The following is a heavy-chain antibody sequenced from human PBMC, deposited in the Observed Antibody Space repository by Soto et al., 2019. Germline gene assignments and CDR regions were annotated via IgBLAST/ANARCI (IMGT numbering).Heavy chain of an antibody. V-gene: IGHV3-48*01. CDR1: GFTFSSYS. D-gene: IGHD4-17*01. J-gene: IGHJ5*02. CDR3: ARDQKDDYLNYNWFDP. CDR2: ISSSSSTI. Sequence: GSLRLSCAASGFTFSSYSMNWVRQAPGKGLEWVSYISSSSSTIYYADSVKGRFTISRDNAKNSLYLQMNSLRAEDTAVYYCARDQKDDYLNYNWFDPWGQGTLVTVSS.